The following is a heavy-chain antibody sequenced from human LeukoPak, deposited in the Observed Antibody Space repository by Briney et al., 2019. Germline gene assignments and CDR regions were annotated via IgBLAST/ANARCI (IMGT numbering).Heavy chain of an antibody. CDR3: ASGGGMGSSTSCYFCFDY. D-gene: IGHD2-2*01. CDR2: ISAYNGNT. Sequence: GASVKVSCKASGYTFTSYGISWVRQAPGQGLEWMGWISAYNGNTNYAQKLQGRVTMTTDTSTSTAYMELRSLRSDDTAVYYCASGGGMGSSTSCYFCFDYWGQGTLVTVSS. CDR1: GYTFTSYG. V-gene: IGHV1-18*01. J-gene: IGHJ4*02.